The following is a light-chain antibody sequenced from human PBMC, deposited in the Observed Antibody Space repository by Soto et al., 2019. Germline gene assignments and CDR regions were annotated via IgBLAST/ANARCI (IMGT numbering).Light chain of an antibody. CDR1: SSNIGAGYD. V-gene: IGLV1-40*01. CDR2: GNS. J-gene: IGLJ3*02. Sequence: QSELTQPPSVSGAPGQRVTISCTGSSSNIGAGYDVHWYQQLPGTAPKLLIYGNSNRPSGVPDRFSGSKSGTSASLAITGLQAEDEADYYCQSYDSSLSGWVFGGGTQLTV. CDR3: QSYDSSLSGWV.